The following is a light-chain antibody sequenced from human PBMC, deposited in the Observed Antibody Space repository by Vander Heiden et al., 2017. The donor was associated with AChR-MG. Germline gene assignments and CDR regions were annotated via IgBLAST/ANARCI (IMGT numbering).Light chain of an antibody. CDR2: GAS. CDR1: QGVSSR. Sequence: EIVLTQSPATLSVSPGERATLSCRASQGVSSRLAWYRQKPGKAPRLLIYGASTRATGIPARFSGSGSETEFTLTISSLQSEDFAVYYCQQYNNWPLTFGGGTKVEIK. J-gene: IGKJ4*01. CDR3: QQYNNWPLT. V-gene: IGKV3-15*01.